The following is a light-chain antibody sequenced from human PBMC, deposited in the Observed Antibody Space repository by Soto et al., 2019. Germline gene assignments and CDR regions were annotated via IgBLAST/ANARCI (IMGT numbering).Light chain of an antibody. Sequence: QSVLTQPPSASGSHGQSVTISCTGTSSDVGGYNYVSWYQQHPGKAPKLMIYEVSKRPSGVPDRFSGSKSGNTASLTVSGLPAEDEDDYYCSSYAGSNNLVIFGGGTKLTVL. CDR3: SSYAGSNNLVI. V-gene: IGLV2-8*01. CDR2: EVS. J-gene: IGLJ2*01. CDR1: SSDVGGYNY.